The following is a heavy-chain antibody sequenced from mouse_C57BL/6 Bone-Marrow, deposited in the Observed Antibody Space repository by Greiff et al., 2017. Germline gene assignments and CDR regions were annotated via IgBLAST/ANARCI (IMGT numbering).Heavy chain of an antibody. D-gene: IGHD1-1*02. CDR2: IDPSDSYT. Sequence: QVQLQQPGAELVMPGASVKLSCKASGYTFTSYWMHWVQQRPGQGLEWIGEIDPSDSYTNYTHKFKGQSTLPVDKSSSTAYLQISRLTSEDSAVYCGASGGNYGAPWFAYWGQGTLVTVSA. CDR1: GYTFTSYW. J-gene: IGHJ3*01. CDR3: ASGGNYGAPWFAY. V-gene: IGHV1-69*01.